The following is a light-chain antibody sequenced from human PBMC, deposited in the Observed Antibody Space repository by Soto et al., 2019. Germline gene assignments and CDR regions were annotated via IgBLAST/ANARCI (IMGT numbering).Light chain of an antibody. CDR2: DVR. V-gene: IGLV2-14*03. CDR3: SSYTSTSILV. J-gene: IGLJ1*01. CDR1: SSDVGYYNY. Sequence: QSALTQPASVSGSPGQSITISCTGTSSDVGYYNYVSWYQQHPGKVPKLMIYDVRDRPSGVSDRFSGSKSGNTASLTLSGLQAEDEADYFCSSYTSTSILVFGTGTKVTVL.